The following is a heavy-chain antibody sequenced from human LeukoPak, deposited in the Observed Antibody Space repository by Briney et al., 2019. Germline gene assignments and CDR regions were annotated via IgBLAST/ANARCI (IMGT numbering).Heavy chain of an antibody. CDR2: ISGSGGST. CDR1: GFTFSSYA. V-gene: IGHV3-23*01. Sequence: GGSLRLSCAASGFTFSSYAMSWVRQAPGKGLEWVSAISGSGGSTYYADSVKGRFTISRDNSKNTLYLQMNSLRAEDTAVYYCAKDGRITFGGVIVPRPFDYWGQGTLVTVSS. CDR3: AKDGRITFGGVIVPRPFDY. D-gene: IGHD3-16*02. J-gene: IGHJ4*02.